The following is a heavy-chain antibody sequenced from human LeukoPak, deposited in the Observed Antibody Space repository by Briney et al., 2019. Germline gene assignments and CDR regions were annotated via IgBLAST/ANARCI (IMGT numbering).Heavy chain of an antibody. J-gene: IGHJ4*02. CDR1: RFTLSTYW. D-gene: IGHD6-13*01. CDR3: ARDVAGSWAFES. CDR2: IKQDGSEK. V-gene: IGHV3-7*01. Sequence: GRSLRLSCAASRFTLSTYWMSWVRQAPGKGLEWVANIKQDGSEKYYLGSVEGRFTVSRDNAKNSLYLQMNSLRAEDTAVYYCARDVAGSWAFESWGQGTLVTVSS.